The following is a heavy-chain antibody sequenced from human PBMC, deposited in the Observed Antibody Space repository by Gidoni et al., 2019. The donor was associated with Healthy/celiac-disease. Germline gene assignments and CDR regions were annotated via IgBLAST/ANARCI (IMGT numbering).Heavy chain of an antibody. CDR2: IIPIFGTA. V-gene: IGHV1-69*01. D-gene: IGHD5-18*01. Sequence: QVQLVQSGAEVKKPGSSVKVSCKASGGTLSSYAISWERQAPGQGLEWMGGIIPIFGTANYAQKFQGRVTITADESTSTAYMELSSLRSEDTAVYYCAGGRADTAMVYYYYGMDVWGQGTTVTVSS. J-gene: IGHJ6*02. CDR1: GGTLSSYA. CDR3: AGGRADTAMVYYYYGMDV.